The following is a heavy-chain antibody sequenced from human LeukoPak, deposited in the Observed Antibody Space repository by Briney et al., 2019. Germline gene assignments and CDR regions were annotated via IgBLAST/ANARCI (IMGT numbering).Heavy chain of an antibody. CDR1: GGSFSIYA. D-gene: IGHD4-17*01. V-gene: IGHV1-69*13. CDR2: IIPIFGTS. Sequence: SVKVSCNASGGSFSIYAITWVRQAPGQGLDWMGGIIPIFGTSNYAQKFQGSVTITADESTSTAYMELSSLRSEDTAVYYCARGPSLYCDYTYFDNWGQGTLVTVSS. J-gene: IGHJ4*02. CDR3: ARGPSLYCDYTYFDN.